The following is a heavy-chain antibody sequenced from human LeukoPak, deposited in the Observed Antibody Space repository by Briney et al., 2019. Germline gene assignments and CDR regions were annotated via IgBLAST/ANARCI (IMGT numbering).Heavy chain of an antibody. CDR2: ISSSNSYT. J-gene: IGHJ6*03. D-gene: IGHD3-10*01. CDR3: ATPGGGHGYYYYMDV. V-gene: IGHV3-21*01. Sequence: PGGSLRLSCAASGFSFTSYSFNWVRQAPGKGLEWVSSISSSNSYTYYADSVKGRFTISRDNAKNTLYLQMNSLRAEDTAVYYCATPGGGHGYYYYMDVWGKGTTVTISS. CDR1: GFSFTSYS.